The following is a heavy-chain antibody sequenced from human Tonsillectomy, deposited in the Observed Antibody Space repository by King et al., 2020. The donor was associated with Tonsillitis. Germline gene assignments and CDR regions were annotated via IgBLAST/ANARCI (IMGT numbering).Heavy chain of an antibody. CDR2: INHSGSP. CDR3: ARGKYDFWSGYPDYFDC. CDR1: GGSFSDYY. J-gene: IGHJ4*02. D-gene: IGHD3-3*01. V-gene: IGHV4-34*01. Sequence: VQLQQWGAGLLKPSETLSLTCAVYGGSFSDYYWTWIRQPPGKGLEWIGEINHSGSPNYNPSLKGRFTISVDTSRNQFSLKLTSVTAADTAVYYCARGKYDFWSGYPDYFDCWGQGTLVTVSS.